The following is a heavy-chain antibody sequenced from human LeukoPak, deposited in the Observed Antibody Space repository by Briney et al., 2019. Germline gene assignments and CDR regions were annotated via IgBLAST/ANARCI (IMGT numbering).Heavy chain of an antibody. V-gene: IGHV4-39*07. CDR2: IYYSGST. CDR1: GGSISSSSYY. J-gene: IGHJ5*02. D-gene: IGHD3-3*01. Sequence: PSETLSLTCTVSGGSISSSSYYWGWIRQPPGKGLEWIGSIYYSGSTYYNPSLKSRVTISVDTSKNHFSLKLSSVTAADTAVYYCASLSEWPFCFDPWGQGTLVTVSS. CDR3: ASLSEWPFCFDP.